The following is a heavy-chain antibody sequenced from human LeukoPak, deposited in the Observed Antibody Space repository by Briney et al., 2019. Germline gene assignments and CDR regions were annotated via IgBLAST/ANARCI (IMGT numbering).Heavy chain of an antibody. D-gene: IGHD2-21*01. Sequence: GGSLRLSCAASGFTVSSNYMNWVRQAPGKGLEWVSVIYSAGSTYYADSVKGRFTISRDNSKNSLYLQMNSLRNEDTALYYCAKGDDGLDYWGQGTLVTVSS. CDR2: IYSAGST. J-gene: IGHJ4*02. CDR1: GFTVSSNY. V-gene: IGHV3-53*05. CDR3: AKGDDGLDY.